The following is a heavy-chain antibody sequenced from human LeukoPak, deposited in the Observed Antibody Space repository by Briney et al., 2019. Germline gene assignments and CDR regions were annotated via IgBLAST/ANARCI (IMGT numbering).Heavy chain of an antibody. D-gene: IGHD3-10*01. J-gene: IGHJ4*02. CDR2: IHHSGGT. CDR3: ATFSTRGVIRGVITHDF. CDR1: GGSFSGYY. V-gene: IGHV4-34*01. Sequence: IPSETLSLTCGVSGGSFSGYYWTWIRQPPGKGLEWIGEIHHSGGTNYNPSLKSRVTISLDTSKRQFSLNLNSVTAADTAVYYCATFSTRGVIRGVITHDFWGQGTLVTVSS.